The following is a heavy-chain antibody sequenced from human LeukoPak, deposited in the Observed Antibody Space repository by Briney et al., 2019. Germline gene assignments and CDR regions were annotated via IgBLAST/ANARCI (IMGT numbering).Heavy chain of an antibody. J-gene: IGHJ6*03. CDR3: ARPSMADSSSWIYYYYYYYMDV. Sequence: PSETLSLTCTVSGGSISSSSYYWGWIRQPPGKGLEWIGSIYYSGSTYYNPSLKSRVTISVDTSKNQFSLKLSSVTAADTAVYYCARPSMADSSSWIYYYYYYYMDVWGTGTTVTVSS. CDR2: IYYSGST. CDR1: GGSISSSSYY. V-gene: IGHV4-39*01. D-gene: IGHD6-13*01.